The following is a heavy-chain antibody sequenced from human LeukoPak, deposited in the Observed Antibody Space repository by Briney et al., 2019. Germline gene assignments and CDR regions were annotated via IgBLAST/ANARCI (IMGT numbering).Heavy chain of an antibody. Sequence: GGSLRLSCAASGFTFSSYGMHWVRQAPGKGLEWVAFRRYDGSNKYYADSVKGRFTISRDNSKNTLYLQMNSLRAEDTAVYYCAKDRTIFGVVNWFDPWGQGTLVTVSS. CDR2: RRYDGSNK. CDR3: AKDRTIFGVVNWFDP. D-gene: IGHD3-3*01. J-gene: IGHJ5*02. V-gene: IGHV3-30*02. CDR1: GFTFSSYG.